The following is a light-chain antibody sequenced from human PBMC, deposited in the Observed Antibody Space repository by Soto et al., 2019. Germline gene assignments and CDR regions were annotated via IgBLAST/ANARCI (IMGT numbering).Light chain of an antibody. CDR1: QSISSW. J-gene: IGKJ1*01. V-gene: IGKV1-5*01. CDR3: QQYSPYPWT. Sequence: DIQMTQSPSTLSASVGDRVTITCRASQSISSWLAWYPQKPGKAPKVLIFDASSLESGVTSRFSGSGSATEFTLTISSLQPDDFATYYCQQYSPYPWTCGQGTKVEIK. CDR2: DAS.